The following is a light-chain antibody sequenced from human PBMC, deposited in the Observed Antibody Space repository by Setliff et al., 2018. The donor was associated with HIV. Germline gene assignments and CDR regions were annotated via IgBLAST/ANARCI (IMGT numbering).Light chain of an antibody. CDR2: DVN. CDR3: SSFTSSTTYV. V-gene: IGLV2-14*03. Sequence: QSALAQPASVSGSPGQSITISCTGTSSDVGGYNFVCWYQQHPGKAPKLMIYDVNERPSGVSNRLSGSKSGNTASLTISGLQAEDEADYYCSSFTSSTTYVFGTGTKVTVL. CDR1: SSDVGGYNF. J-gene: IGLJ1*01.